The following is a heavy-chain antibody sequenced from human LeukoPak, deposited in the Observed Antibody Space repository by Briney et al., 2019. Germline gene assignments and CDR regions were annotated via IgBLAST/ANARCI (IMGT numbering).Heavy chain of an antibody. V-gene: IGHV4-4*09. Sequence: SETLSLTCTVSGGSIISYYWSWIRQPPGKGLEWIGFIYSSGSTNYNPSLRGRLTISVDTSKNQFSLRLNSVTAADTAVYYCARHFKHLRSGTQHWFDPWGQGTLVTVSS. D-gene: IGHD1-14*01. CDR3: ARHFKHLRSGTQHWFDP. CDR1: GGSIISYY. J-gene: IGHJ5*02. CDR2: IYSSGST.